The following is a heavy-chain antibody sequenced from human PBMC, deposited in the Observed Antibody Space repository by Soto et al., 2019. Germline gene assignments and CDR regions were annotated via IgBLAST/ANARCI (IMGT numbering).Heavy chain of an antibody. Sequence: QVQLVEPGGGVVRPGASLRLSCVASGFTFSGFGMNWVRQAPGKGLEWVAITWFDGSNEFYADSVKGRFTISRDNSKNTVYLQMNSLRADDTAIYYCARDGEFHDSSGKFDYWGQGTLVTVSS. D-gene: IGHD3-22*01. CDR3: ARDGEFHDSSGKFDY. J-gene: IGHJ4*02. CDR2: TWFDGSNE. CDR1: GFTFSGFG. V-gene: IGHV3-33*01.